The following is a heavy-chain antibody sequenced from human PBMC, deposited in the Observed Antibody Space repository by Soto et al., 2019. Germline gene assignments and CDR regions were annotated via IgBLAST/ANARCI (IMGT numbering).Heavy chain of an antibody. CDR1: GGPFSSYA. V-gene: IGHV1-69*06. D-gene: IGHD2-21*01. J-gene: IGHJ5*02. CDR3: ARDFRLVIDP. Sequence: GXSVKVSIKASGGPFSSYAIIWVRQAPGQGLEWMGGIIPIFGTANYAQKFQGRVTITADKSTSTAYMELSSLRSEDTAVYYCARDFRLVIDPWGQGTLVTVPS. CDR2: IIPIFGTA.